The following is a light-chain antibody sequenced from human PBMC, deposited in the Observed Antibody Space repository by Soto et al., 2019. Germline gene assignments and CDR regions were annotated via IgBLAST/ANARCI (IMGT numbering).Light chain of an antibody. CDR1: QGISTY. V-gene: IGKV1-39*01. CDR2: AAS. J-gene: IGKJ5*01. Sequence: DIQMTQSPSSLSASVGDRVTITCRASQGISTYLNSYHQKPGKAPKLLIYAASGLQSGVPSRFSGSGSGTDFTLTISSLQPEDFATYYCQQSYRTPITFGQGTRLEIK. CDR3: QQSYRTPIT.